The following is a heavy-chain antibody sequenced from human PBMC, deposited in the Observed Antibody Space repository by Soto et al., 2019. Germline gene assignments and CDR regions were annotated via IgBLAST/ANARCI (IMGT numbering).Heavy chain of an antibody. J-gene: IGHJ6*02. Sequence: GASVKVSCKASGGTFSSYAISWVRQAPGQGLEWMGGIIPIFGTANYAQKFQGRVTITADESTSTAYMELSSLRSEDTAVYYCARDHVTNHPDYYYYYGMDVWGQGTTVTVSS. CDR2: IIPIFGTA. CDR1: GGTFSSYA. V-gene: IGHV1-69*13. CDR3: ARDHVTNHPDYYYYYGMDV. D-gene: IGHD4-4*01.